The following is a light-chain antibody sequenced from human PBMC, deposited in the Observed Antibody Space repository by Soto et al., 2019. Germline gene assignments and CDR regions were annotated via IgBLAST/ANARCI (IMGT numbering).Light chain of an antibody. CDR1: SSNIGNNF. CDR2: DNN. Sequence: QSVLTQPPSVSAAPGQKVTISCSGSSSNIGNNFVSWYQHLPGTAPKLLIYDNNKRPSGIPDRFSGTKSGTSATLGITGPQIGDEAHDYWPTWETSLIPGVFGGGTKLPS. J-gene: IGLJ2*01. V-gene: IGLV1-51*01. CDR3: PTWETSLIPGV.